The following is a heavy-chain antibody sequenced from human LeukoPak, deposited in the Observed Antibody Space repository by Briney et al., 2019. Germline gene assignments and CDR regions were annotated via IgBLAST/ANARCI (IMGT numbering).Heavy chain of an antibody. CDR2: ISGKRTVI. D-gene: IGHD5-24*01. J-gene: IGHJ2*01. Sequence: GRSLRLSCAASGFTFDDYAMHWVRLIPGKGLEWVSGISGKRTVIIYADSVKGRFTISRDNANNFLYLQMNSLTTEDTALYYCAKRPREGWYFDLWGRGTLVTVSS. CDR3: AKRPREGWYFDL. V-gene: IGHV3-9*01. CDR1: GFTFDDYA.